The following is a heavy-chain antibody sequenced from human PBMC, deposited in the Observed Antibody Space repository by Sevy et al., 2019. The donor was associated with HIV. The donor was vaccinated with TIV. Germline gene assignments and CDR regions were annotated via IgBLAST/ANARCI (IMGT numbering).Heavy chain of an antibody. J-gene: IGHJ4*02. V-gene: IGHV3-7*01. Sequence: GGSLRLSCAASGFTFDTYWMSWVRQAPGKGPEWVATIKQRGDAKHYVRSVKGRFTISRDNVKDSLYLQMNSLRAEDTAIYYCVRDWGYYDYVWGSYRASLDFWGQGTLVTVSS. D-gene: IGHD3-16*02. CDR3: VRDWGYYDYVWGSYRASLDF. CDR1: GFTFDTYW. CDR2: IKQRGDAK.